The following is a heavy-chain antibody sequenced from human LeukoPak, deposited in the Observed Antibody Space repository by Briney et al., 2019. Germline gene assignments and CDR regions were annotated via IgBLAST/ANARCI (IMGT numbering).Heavy chain of an antibody. CDR1: GYTFTSYG. D-gene: IGHD6-6*01. Sequence: GASVKVSCKASGYTFTSYGISWVRQAPGQGLEWMGWISAYNGNTNYAQKLQGRATMTTDTSTSTAYMELRSLRSDDTAVYYCAEDSSSGGTNWFDPWGQGTLVTVSS. J-gene: IGHJ5*02. V-gene: IGHV1-18*01. CDR3: AEDSSSGGTNWFDP. CDR2: ISAYNGNT.